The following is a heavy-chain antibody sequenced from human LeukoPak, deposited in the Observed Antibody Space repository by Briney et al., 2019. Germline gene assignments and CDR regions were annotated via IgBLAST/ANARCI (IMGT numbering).Heavy chain of an antibody. CDR1: GGTFTSYA. V-gene: IGHV1-69*05. CDR3: AFKGSTEYDYVWGSYGTPFDY. CDR2: IIHIFGTA. Sequence: SVKVSCKASGGTFTSYAISWVRQAPGQGLEWMGRIIHIFGTANYAQKFQGRVTITTDESTSTAYMELSSLRSEDTAVYYCAFKGSTEYDYVWGSYGTPFDYWGQGTLVTVSS. J-gene: IGHJ4*02. D-gene: IGHD3-16*01.